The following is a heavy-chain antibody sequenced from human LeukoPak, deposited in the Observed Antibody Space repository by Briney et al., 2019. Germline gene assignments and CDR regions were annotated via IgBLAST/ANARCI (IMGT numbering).Heavy chain of an antibody. Sequence: PSETLSLTCTVSGGSISSYYWSWIRQPPGKGLEWIGYIYYSGSTNYNPSLKSRVTISVDTSKNQFSLELSSVTAADTAVYYCARGALNTWYGMDVWGQGTTVTVSS. CDR3: ARGALNTWYGMDV. CDR2: IYYSGST. D-gene: IGHD3-16*01. CDR1: GGSISSYY. J-gene: IGHJ6*02. V-gene: IGHV4-59*01.